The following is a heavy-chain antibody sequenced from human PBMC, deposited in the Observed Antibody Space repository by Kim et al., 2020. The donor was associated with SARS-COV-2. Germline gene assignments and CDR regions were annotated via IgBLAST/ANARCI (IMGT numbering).Heavy chain of an antibody. V-gene: IGHV1-69*04. CDR1: GGTFSSYA. CDR3: ARDRSGRIVVVTAPGRWFDP. D-gene: IGHD2-21*02. CDR2: IIPILGIA. J-gene: IGHJ5*02. Sequence: SVKVSCKASGGTFSSYAISWVRQAPGQGLEWMGRIIPILGIANYAQKFQGRVTITADKSTSTAYMELSSLRSEDTAVYYCARDRSGRIVVVTAPGRWFDPWGQGTLVTVSS.